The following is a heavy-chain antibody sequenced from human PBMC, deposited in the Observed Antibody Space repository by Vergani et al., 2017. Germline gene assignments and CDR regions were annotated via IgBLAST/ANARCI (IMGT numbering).Heavy chain of an antibody. CDR2: IRNKAYGGTT. J-gene: IGHJ4*02. CDR1: GFSFGDYA. Sequence: EVQLVESGGGLVPPGRSLRLSCAASGFSFGDYAMTWVAPAPGKGLEWVAFIRNKAYGGTTEYAASVKGRFTISRDDSKRLAYLQLSGLKTEDTAVYFCSRGRGYSFGYSDYWGQGTLVTVSS. D-gene: IGHD5-18*01. CDR3: SRGRGYSFGYSDY. V-gene: IGHV3-49*04.